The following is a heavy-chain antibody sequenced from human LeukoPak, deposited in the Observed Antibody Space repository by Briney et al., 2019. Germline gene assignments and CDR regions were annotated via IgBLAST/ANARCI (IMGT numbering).Heavy chain of an antibody. CDR3: TTDYGSGSYFRY. CDR2: ITHSGNTI. J-gene: IGHJ4*02. V-gene: IGHV3-11*01. Sequence: GGSLRLSCAASGFTFSDYYMTWIRQAPGRGLEWVSYITHSGNTIHYADSVKGRFTISRDNAENSLYLQMNSLKTEDTAVYYCTTDYGSGSYFRYWGQGALVTVSS. CDR1: GFTFSDYY. D-gene: IGHD3-10*01.